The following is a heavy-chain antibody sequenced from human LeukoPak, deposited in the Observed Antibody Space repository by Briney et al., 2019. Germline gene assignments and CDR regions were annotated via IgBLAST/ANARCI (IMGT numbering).Heavy chain of an antibody. CDR2: ISAYNGNT. V-gene: IGHV1-18*01. Sequence: ASVKVSCKASGYTFTSYGISWVRQAPGKGLEWMGWISAYNGNTNYAQKLQGRVTMTTDTSTSTAYMELRSLRSDDTAVYYCARSDPGYDSSGPDYWGQGTLVTVSS. CDR3: ARSDPGYDSSGPDY. D-gene: IGHD3-22*01. CDR1: GYTFTSYG. J-gene: IGHJ4*02.